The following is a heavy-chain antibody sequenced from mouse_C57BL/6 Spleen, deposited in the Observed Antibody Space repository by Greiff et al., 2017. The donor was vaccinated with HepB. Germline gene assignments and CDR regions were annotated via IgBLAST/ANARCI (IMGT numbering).Heavy chain of an antibody. V-gene: IGHV1-64*01. D-gene: IGHD1-1*01. CDR1: GYTFTSYW. J-gene: IGHJ2*01. CDR3: ARSGITTGFPLDY. CDR2: IHPNSGST. Sequence: QVQLQQSGAELVKPGASVKLSCKASGYTFTSYWMHWVKQRPGQGLEWIGMIHPNSGSTNYNEKFKSKATLTVDKSSSTAYMQLSSLTSEDSAVYYCARSGITTGFPLDYWGQGTTLTVSS.